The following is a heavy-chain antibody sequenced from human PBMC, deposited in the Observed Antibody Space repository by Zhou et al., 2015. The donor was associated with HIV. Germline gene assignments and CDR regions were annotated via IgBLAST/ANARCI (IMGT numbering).Heavy chain of an antibody. CDR2: ISTYNGDT. CDR3: ARDPLVPGYYSGMDV. V-gene: IGHV1-18*01. Sequence: QVHLVQSGAAVKKPGASVKVSCKASGYTFTSYGISWVRQAPGHGLEWMGWISTYNGDTRYSQKFQGRVTMTTDTSTNTAYMEMRGLTSDDTAIYYCARDPLVPGYYSGMDVWGQGTTVTVSS. CDR1: GYTFTSYG. D-gene: IGHD2-2*01. J-gene: IGHJ6*02.